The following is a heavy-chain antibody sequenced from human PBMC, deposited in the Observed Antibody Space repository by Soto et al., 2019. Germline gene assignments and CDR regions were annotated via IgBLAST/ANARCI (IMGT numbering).Heavy chain of an antibody. CDR3: ARYYYDSSGYRLTYGMDV. J-gene: IGHJ6*02. V-gene: IGHV3-11*01. CDR1: GFTFGDYY. Sequence: GVSLRLSCAASGFTFGDYYMSWIRQAPGKGLEWVSYISSSGSTIYYADSVKGRFTISRDNDKTSLYLQMNSLRAEDTAVYYCARYYYDSSGYRLTYGMDVWGQGTTVTVSS. D-gene: IGHD3-22*01. CDR2: ISSSGSTI.